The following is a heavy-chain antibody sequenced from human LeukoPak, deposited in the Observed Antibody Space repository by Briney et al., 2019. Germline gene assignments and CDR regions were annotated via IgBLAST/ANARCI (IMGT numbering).Heavy chain of an antibody. D-gene: IGHD1-1*01. CDR1: GFTFSSYA. V-gene: IGHV3-23*01. Sequence: GGSLRLSCAASGFTFSSYAMSWVRQAPGKGLEWVSAISGSGGSTYYADSVMGRFTISRDNSKNTLYLQMNSLRAEDTAVYYCAKTSGYWNDYYFDYWGQGTLVTVSS. CDR2: ISGSGGST. CDR3: AKTSGYWNDYYFDY. J-gene: IGHJ4*02.